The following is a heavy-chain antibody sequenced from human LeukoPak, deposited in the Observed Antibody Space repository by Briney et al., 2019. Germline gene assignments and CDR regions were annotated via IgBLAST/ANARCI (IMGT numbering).Heavy chain of an antibody. CDR2: IYTSGST. CDR1: GGSISSYY. D-gene: IGHD3-22*01. J-gene: IGHJ4*02. Sequence: SETLSLTCTVSGGSISSYYWSWIRQPAGKGLEWIGRIYTSGSTNYNPSLKSRVTMSVDTSKNQFSLKLSSVTAADTAVYYCASRPINYYDSSGYLEYWSQGTLVTVSS. CDR3: ASRPINYYDSSGYLEY. V-gene: IGHV4-4*07.